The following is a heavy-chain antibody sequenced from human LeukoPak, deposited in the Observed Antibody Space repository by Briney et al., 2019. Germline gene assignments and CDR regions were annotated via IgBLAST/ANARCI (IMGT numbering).Heavy chain of an antibody. V-gene: IGHV3-7*04. D-gene: IGHD4-17*01. CDR2: IKEDGSDK. J-gene: IGHJ4*02. CDR1: GFTFSSFW. CDR3: VRGHCADYG. Sequence: PGGSLRLSCVASGFTFSSFWMNWVRQAPGKGLEWVANIKEDGSDKYYVDSVRGRFTISRDNAKNSLYLQMNSLKVEDTAVYYCVRGHCADYGRGQGTLVTVSS.